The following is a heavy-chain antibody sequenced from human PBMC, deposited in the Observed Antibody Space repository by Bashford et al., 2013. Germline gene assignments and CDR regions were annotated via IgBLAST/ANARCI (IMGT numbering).Heavy chain of an antibody. D-gene: IGHD2-2*01. CDR1: GGSIISSDYY. CDR3: ARGSGSYHYFDY. J-gene: IGHJ4*03. CDR2: IYYSGST. V-gene: IGHV4-39*01. Sequence: SETLSLTCSVSGGSIISSDYYWVWIRQPPGKGLEWIGSIYYSGSTYYNPSLKSRLTISVDTSKNQFSLKLSSVTAADTAVYYCARGSGSYHYFDYVGPGTLVTVSS.